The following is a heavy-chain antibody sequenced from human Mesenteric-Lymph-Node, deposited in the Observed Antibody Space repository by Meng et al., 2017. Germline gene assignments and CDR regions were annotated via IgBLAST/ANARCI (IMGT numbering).Heavy chain of an antibody. CDR1: GYTFTSYG. J-gene: IGHJ5*02. D-gene: IGHD3-10*01. CDR2: ISAYNGNT. V-gene: IGHV1-18*01. Sequence: ASVKVSCKASGYTFTSYGISWVRQAPGQGLEWMGWISAYNGNTNYAQKLQGRVTMTTDTSTSTAYMELRSLGSDDTAVYYCARERVSAYYYGSGSLDWFDPWGQGTLVTVSS. CDR3: ARERVSAYYYGSGSLDWFDP.